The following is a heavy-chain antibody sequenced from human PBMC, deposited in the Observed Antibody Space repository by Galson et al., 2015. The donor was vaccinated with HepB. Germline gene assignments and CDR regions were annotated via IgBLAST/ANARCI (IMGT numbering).Heavy chain of an antibody. Sequence: LRLSCAASGFTVRGNYMTWVRQAPGKGLEWVSVIYNGDRTYYADSVRGRFTISRDISKNTLSLQMNSLRVEDTAVYYCARDLPGTTAGMLFWGQGTLVTVSS. V-gene: IGHV3-53*01. CDR1: GFTVRGNY. CDR3: ARDLPGTTAGMLF. D-gene: IGHD2-2*01. CDR2: IYNGDRT. J-gene: IGHJ4*02.